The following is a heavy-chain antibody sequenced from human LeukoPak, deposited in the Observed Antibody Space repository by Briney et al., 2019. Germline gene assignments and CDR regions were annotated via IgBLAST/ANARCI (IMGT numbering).Heavy chain of an antibody. D-gene: IGHD1-1*01. CDR3: ARSLSTTGLR. V-gene: IGHV4-39*01. CDR2: INYSGNT. J-gene: IGHJ4*02. Sequence: PSETLSLTCTVSGGSVGSSDYYWGWIRQPPGKGLEWIGSINYSGNTYYNPSLKNRVTISVDTSKNQFSLKLSSVTAADTAVYYCARSLSTTGLRWGQGTLVTVSS. CDR1: GGSVGSSDYY.